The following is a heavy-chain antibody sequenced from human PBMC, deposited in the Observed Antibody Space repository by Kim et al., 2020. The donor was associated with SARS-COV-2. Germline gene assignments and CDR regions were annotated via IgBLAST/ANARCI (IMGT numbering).Heavy chain of an antibody. Sequence: AESVTGRFTISRDNAKNSLYLQMNSLRAEDTALYYCAKDGSVAGFYYFDYWGQGTLVTVSS. V-gene: IGHV3-9*01. D-gene: IGHD6-19*01. CDR3: AKDGSVAGFYYFDY. J-gene: IGHJ4*02.